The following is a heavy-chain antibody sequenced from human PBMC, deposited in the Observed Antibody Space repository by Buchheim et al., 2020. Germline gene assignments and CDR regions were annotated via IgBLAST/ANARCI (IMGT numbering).Heavy chain of an antibody. Sequence: QVQLVESGGGVVQPGRSLRLSCAASGFTFSSYAMHWVHQAPGKGLEWVAVISYDGSNKYYADSVKGRFTISRDNSKNTLYLQMNSLRAEDTAVYYCARDRSGYDYGWFDPWGQGTL. V-gene: IGHV3-30-3*01. CDR3: ARDRSGYDYGWFDP. CDR2: ISYDGSNK. CDR1: GFTFSSYA. J-gene: IGHJ5*02. D-gene: IGHD5-12*01.